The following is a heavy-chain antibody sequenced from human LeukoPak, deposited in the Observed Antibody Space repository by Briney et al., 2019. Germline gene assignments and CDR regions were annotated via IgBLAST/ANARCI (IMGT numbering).Heavy chain of an antibody. CDR3: ATLAKDDL. Sequence: GGSLRLSCAASGFTVSSNYMSWVRQAPGKGLEWVSGIYSGGSTYYAASVKGRFTISRDNSKNTLYLQMNSLRAEDTAVYYCATLAKDDLWGQGTLVTVSS. CDR1: GFTVSSNY. D-gene: IGHD5-12*01. V-gene: IGHV3-53*01. CDR2: IYSGGST. J-gene: IGHJ4*02.